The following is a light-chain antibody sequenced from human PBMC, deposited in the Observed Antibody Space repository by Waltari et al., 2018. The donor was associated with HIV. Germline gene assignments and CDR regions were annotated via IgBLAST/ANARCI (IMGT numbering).Light chain of an antibody. CDR3: QQYYNWPPLT. Sequence: ETVMTQSPATLSVSPGERVTLSCRASQGISDKLAWYQQKPGQAPRFLIYDASSRARGVPARFSGSGSGTDFTLTISSLQSEDSAVYYCQQYYNWPPLTFGGGTRVEIK. V-gene: IGKV3-15*01. CDR1: QGISDK. CDR2: DAS. J-gene: IGKJ4*01.